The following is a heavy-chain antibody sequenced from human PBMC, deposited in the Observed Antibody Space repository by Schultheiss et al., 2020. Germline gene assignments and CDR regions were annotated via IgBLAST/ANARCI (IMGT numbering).Heavy chain of an antibody. D-gene: IGHD3-22*01. CDR1: GYTFTDYY. J-gene: IGHJ4*02. CDR2: INPNSGGT. CDR3: ARVVDYYDTNGHSTDY. Sequence: GESLKISCKASGYTFTDYYIHWVRQAPGQGLEWMGWINPNSGGTNYAQEFQGRVTMTRDTSISTFYMELSRLRSDDTAVYYCARVVDYYDTNGHSTDYWGQGTLVTVSS. V-gene: IGHV1-2*02.